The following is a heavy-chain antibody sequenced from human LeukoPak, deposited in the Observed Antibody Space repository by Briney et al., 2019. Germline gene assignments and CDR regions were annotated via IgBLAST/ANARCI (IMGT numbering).Heavy chain of an antibody. CDR2: NSGSGGST. J-gene: IGHJ5*02. CDR3: AKKYSTGLDP. D-gene: IGHD1-26*01. Sequence: GGSLRLSCAATGFTFSNSAMSWVRQAPGKGLEWVSDNSGSGGSTYYADSVKGRFTISRDNSKNTLYLQMNSLRAEDTAVYYCAKKYSTGLDPWGQGTLVTVSS. V-gene: IGHV3-23*01. CDR1: GFTFSNSA.